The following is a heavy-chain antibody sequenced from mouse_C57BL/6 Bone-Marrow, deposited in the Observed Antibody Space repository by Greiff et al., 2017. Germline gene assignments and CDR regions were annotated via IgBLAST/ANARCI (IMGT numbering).Heavy chain of an antibody. Sequence: QVQLQQSGAELARPGASVKLSCKASGYTFTSYGISWVKQRTGQGLEWIGEIYPRSGNTYYNEKFKGKATLTADKSSGTAYMELRSLTSEDSAVYFCARGWLPYAMDYWGQGTAVTVSS. CDR3: ARGWLPYAMDY. J-gene: IGHJ4*01. CDR1: GYTFTSYG. V-gene: IGHV1-81*01. D-gene: IGHD2-2*01. CDR2: IYPRSGNT.